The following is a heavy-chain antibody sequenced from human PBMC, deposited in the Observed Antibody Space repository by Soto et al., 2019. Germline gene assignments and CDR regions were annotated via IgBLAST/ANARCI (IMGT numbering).Heavy chain of an antibody. V-gene: IGHV3-23*01. D-gene: IGHD7-27*01. CDR2: ISGSGGST. J-gene: IGHJ6*02. CDR1: GFTFSSYA. CDR3: AARGFTGVYYYYGMDV. Sequence: EVQLLESGGGLVQPGGSLRLSCAASGFTFSSYAMSWVRQAPGKGLEWVSAISGSGGSTYYVDSVKGRFTISRDNSKNTLYLQMNSLRAEDTAVYYCAARGFTGVYYYYGMDVWGQGTTVTVSS.